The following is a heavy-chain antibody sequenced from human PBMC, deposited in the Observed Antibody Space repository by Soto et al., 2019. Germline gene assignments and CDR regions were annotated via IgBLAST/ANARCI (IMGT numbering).Heavy chain of an antibody. CDR3: AREYSSSWNWFDP. D-gene: IGHD6-13*01. J-gene: IGHJ5*02. Sequence: GASVKVSCKASGGTFSSYAISWVRQAPGQGLEWMGWISAYNGNTNYAQKLQGRVTMTTDTSTSTAYMELRSLRSDDTAVYYCAREYSSSWNWFDPWGQGTLVTVSS. V-gene: IGHV1-18*01. CDR1: GGTFSSYA. CDR2: ISAYNGNT.